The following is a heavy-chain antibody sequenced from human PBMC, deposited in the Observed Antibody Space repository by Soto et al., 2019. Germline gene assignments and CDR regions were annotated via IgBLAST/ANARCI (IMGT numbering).Heavy chain of an antibody. CDR1: GGTFSSYA. D-gene: IGHD5-18*01. CDR3: AREMNTAMATYYYGMDV. CDR2: IIPIFGTA. V-gene: IGHV1-69*13. Sequence: GASVKVSCKASGGTFSSYAISWVRQAPGEGLEWMGGIIPIFGTANYAQKFQGRVTITADESTSTAYMELSSLRSEDTAVYYCAREMNTAMATYYYGMDVWGQGTTVTVSS. J-gene: IGHJ6*01.